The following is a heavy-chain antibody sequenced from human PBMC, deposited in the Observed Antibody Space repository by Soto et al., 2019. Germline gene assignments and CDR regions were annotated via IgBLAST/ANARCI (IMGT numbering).Heavy chain of an antibody. Sequence: QVQLVQSAGEVKKPGASVKVSCKASGYSFTSYGISWVRRAPGQGLEWMGWISPYNGHTQFVERFQGRVTMTTDTSTKTAYMELRNLRSDDTAHYYCARDLTIVPGTHPRLENYGMDVWGQGTTVIVSS. D-gene: IGHD3-3*01. V-gene: IGHV1-18*01. J-gene: IGHJ6*02. CDR2: ISPYNGHT. CDR3: ARDLTIVPGTHPRLENYGMDV. CDR1: GYSFTSYG.